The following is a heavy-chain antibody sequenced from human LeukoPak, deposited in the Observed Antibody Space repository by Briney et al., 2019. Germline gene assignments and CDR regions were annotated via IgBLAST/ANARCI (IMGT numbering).Heavy chain of an antibody. CDR2: INPNSGGT. Sequence: ASVKVSCKASGYTFTGYYMHWVRQAPGQGLEWMGWINPNSGGTNYAQKFQGRVTMTRDTSISTAYMELSRLRSDDTAVYYCARGVVASSYWFDPWGQGTLVTVSS. CDR1: GYTFTGYY. D-gene: IGHD5-12*01. CDR3: ARGVVASSYWFDP. J-gene: IGHJ5*02. V-gene: IGHV1-2*02.